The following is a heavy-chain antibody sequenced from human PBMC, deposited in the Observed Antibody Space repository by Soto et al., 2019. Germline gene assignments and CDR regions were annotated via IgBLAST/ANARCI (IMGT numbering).Heavy chain of an antibody. D-gene: IGHD3-9*01. V-gene: IGHV3-20*04. CDR1: GFTFDDYG. J-gene: IGHJ6*02. CDR2: INWSGGST. CDR3: ARGKGNILTGGARYGMDV. Sequence: GGSLRLSCAASGFTFDDYGMSWVRQAPGKGLEWVSGINWSGGSTGYADSVKGRFTISRDNAKNSLYLQMNSLRAEDTALYYWARGKGNILTGGARYGMDVWGQGTTVTVSS.